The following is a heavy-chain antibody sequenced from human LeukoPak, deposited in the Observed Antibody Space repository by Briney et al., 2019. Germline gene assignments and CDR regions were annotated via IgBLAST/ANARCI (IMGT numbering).Heavy chain of an antibody. CDR2: ISGSGGDT. CDR1: GFTFSSHG. J-gene: IGHJ4*02. CDR3: AKDFTWALDY. D-gene: IGHD1-26*01. Sequence: GGTLRLSCAASGFTFSSHGMSWVRQGPRKGLEWVSGISGSGGDTYYAASVKGRCTISRDNSKNTVYLQMSSLRPEDTAVYFCAKDFTWALDYWGQGTLVTVSS. V-gene: IGHV3-23*01.